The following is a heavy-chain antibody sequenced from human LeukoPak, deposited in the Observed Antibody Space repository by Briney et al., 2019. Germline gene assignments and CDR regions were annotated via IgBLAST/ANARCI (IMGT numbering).Heavy chain of an antibody. V-gene: IGHV4-59*01. CDR2: IYYSGST. CDR1: GGSISSYY. J-gene: IGHJ4*02. CDR3: ARGGSRPSYYDIWSGLDY. D-gene: IGHD3-3*01. Sequence: SETLSLTCTVSGGSISSYYWGWIRQPPGKALEWIGYIYYSGSTNYNPSLKSRVTISVDTSKNQFSLKLSSVTAADTAVYYCARGGSRPSYYDIWSGLDYWGRGTLVTVSS.